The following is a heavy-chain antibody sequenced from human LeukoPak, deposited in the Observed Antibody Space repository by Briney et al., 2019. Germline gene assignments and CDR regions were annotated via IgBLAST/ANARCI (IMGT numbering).Heavy chain of an antibody. CDR3: ARVKRQTMVRGVIIWFWFDP. Sequence: SETLSLTCTVSGGYISSYYWSWIRQPPGKGLEWIGYIYYSGSTNYNPSLKSRVTISVDTSKNQFSLKLSSVTAADTAVYYCARVKRQTMVRGVIIWFWFDPWGQGTLVTVSS. CDR2: IYYSGST. CDR1: GGYISSYY. V-gene: IGHV4-59*01. D-gene: IGHD3-10*01. J-gene: IGHJ5*02.